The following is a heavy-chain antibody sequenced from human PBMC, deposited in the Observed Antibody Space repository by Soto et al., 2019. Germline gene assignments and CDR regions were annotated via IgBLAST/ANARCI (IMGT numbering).Heavy chain of an antibody. V-gene: IGHV1-46*01. CDR1: GYTFRSYY. CDR2: IDPSGLTT. Sequence: ASVKVSCKASGYTFRSYYTHWVRQAPGQGLEWMGMIDPSGLTTRYAQKFQGRVTMTRETSTSTVYMEVSSLRPDDTAVYYCARLYVKWFDPWGQGTLVTVSS. J-gene: IGHJ5*02. CDR3: ARLYVKWFDP. D-gene: IGHD3-16*01.